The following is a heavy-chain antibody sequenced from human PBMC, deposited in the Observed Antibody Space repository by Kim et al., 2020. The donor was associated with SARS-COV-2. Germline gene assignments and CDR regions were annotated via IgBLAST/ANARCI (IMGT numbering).Heavy chain of an antibody. V-gene: IGHV3-33*01. D-gene: IGHD3-3*01. CDR3: ARGPSGYRFDY. CDR2: IWYDGSNK. Sequence: GGSLRLSCAASGFIFSSYGMHWVRQAPGKGLEWVAVIWYDGSNKYYADSVKGRFTISRDNSKNTLYLQMNSLRAEDTAVYYCARGPSGYRFDYWGQGTLVTVSS. CDR1: GFIFSSYG. J-gene: IGHJ4*02.